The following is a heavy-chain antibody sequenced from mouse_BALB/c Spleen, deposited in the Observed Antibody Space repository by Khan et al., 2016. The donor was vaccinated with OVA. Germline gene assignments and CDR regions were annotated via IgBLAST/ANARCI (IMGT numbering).Heavy chain of an antibody. J-gene: IGHJ1*01. Sequence: VQLQESGTELVKPGASVKLSCKTSGYTFTRYYMYWVKQRPGQGLEWIGEINPSNGGTNFNEKFKSKATLTVDKLSSTAYMQLSSLTSEDSAVYYCTRKDYDGSSHRYFDVWGGGTTVTVSS. D-gene: IGHD1-1*01. CDR1: GYTFTRYY. CDR3: TRKDYDGSSHRYFDV. V-gene: IGHV1-53*01. CDR2: INPSNGGT.